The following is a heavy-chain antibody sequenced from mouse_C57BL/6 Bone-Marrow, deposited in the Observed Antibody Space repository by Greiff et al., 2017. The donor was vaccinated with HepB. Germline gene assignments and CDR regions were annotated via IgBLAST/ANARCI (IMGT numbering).Heavy chain of an antibody. Sequence: VQLQQSGPELVKPGASVKISCKASGYAFSSSWMNWVKQRPGKGLEWIGRIYPGDGDTNYNGKFKGKATLTADKSSSTAYMQLSSLTSEDSAVYFCERDKGWLYYFDYWGQGTTLTVSS. V-gene: IGHV1-82*01. CDR2: IYPGDGDT. CDR3: ERDKGWLYYFDY. J-gene: IGHJ2*01. CDR1: GYAFSSSW. D-gene: IGHD2-3*01.